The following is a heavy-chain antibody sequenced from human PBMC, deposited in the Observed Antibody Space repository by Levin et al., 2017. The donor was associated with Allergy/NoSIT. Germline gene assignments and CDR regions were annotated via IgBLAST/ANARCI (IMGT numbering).Heavy chain of an antibody. CDR1: KFIFSKYW. CDR2: INEDGSEK. Sequence: PGGSLRLSCEAYKFIFSKYWMNWVRQTPEKGLEWVATINEDGSEKYYTNSVEGRVTISRDNAKNSLYLHMSSLRAEDTAVYYCAIGSGNSDEGDWGQGILVIVSS. J-gene: IGHJ4*02. D-gene: IGHD5-12*01. V-gene: IGHV3-7*01. CDR3: AIGSGNSDEGD.